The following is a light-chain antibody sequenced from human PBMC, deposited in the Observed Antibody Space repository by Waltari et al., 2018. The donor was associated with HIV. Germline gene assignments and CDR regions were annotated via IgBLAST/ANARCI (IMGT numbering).Light chain of an antibody. V-gene: IGLV4-69*01. CDR3: QTWGTGIRV. J-gene: IGLJ3*02. CDR1: SGHSSYA. CDR2: LNRDGSH. Sequence: QLVLTQSPSAPASLGASVKHTCTLSSGHSSYAIAWHQQQPEKGPRYLMNLNRDGSHSKGDGSPVRCSDASSGAERDLTLSSLQSEDGADYYCQTWGTGIRVFGGGTKLTVL.